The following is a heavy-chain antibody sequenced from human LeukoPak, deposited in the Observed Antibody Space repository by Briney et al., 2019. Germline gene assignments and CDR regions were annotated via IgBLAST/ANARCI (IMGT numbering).Heavy chain of an antibody. V-gene: IGHV3-23*01. D-gene: IGHD3-10*01. J-gene: IGHJ4*02. CDR2: ISGSGGST. CDR1: GFTFSSYA. CDR3: APLKAYYYGSGTGGY. Sequence: GGSLRLSCAASGFTFSSYAMSWVRQAPGKGLEWVSAISGSGGSTYYADSVKGRFTISRDNSKNTLYLQMNSLRAEDTAVYYCAPLKAYYYGSGTGGYWGQGTLVTVSS.